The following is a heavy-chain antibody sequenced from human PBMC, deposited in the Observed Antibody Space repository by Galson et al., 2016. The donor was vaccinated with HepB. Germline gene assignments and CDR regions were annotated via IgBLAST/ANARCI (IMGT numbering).Heavy chain of an antibody. V-gene: IGHV4-39*01. CDR2: AFYAGST. Sequence: SETLSLTCTVSGDSLSSANFYWGWIRQPPQKGLQWIGAAFYAGSTYYNPSLKSRATISVDTSKNQFYLRLNSVTATDTAFYYCARHHKLLPRSIDFWGQGTLVTVS. CDR1: GDSLSSANFY. J-gene: IGHJ4*02. D-gene: IGHD2-21*02. CDR3: ARHHKLLPRSIDF.